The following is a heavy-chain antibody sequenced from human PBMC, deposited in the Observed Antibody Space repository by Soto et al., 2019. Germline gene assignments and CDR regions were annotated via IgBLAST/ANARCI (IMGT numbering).Heavy chain of an antibody. V-gene: IGHV4-59*01. D-gene: IGHD1-26*01. CDR2: IFYSGTT. CDR3: ARGRGGTYDALEF. Sequence: QVQLQESGPRLVKPSETLSLTCTVSGGSISSYFWSWIRQPPGEGLEWIGYIFYSGTTNYSPSLKRRGTMSLATATNQFSLHLTSVAAADTAVYYCARGRGGTYDALEFWGQGTMVTVSS. J-gene: IGHJ3*01. CDR1: GGSISSYF.